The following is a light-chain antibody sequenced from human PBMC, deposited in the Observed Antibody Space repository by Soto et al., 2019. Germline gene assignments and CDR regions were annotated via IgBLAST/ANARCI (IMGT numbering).Light chain of an antibody. Sequence: DIQMTQSPSSLSASAGDRVTLTCQASQDISTYLNWYQQKPGKAPKLLIYDASNFETGVPSRFSGSRSETDFPFTMSSLQPEDIATYYCQQYDNLPLTFGGWTKVEIK. V-gene: IGKV1-33*01. CDR3: QQYDNLPLT. CDR2: DAS. J-gene: IGKJ4*01. CDR1: QDISTY.